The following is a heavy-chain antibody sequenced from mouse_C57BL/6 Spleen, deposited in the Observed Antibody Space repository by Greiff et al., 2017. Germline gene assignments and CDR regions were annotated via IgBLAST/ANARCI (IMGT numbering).Heavy chain of an antibody. J-gene: IGHJ1*03. CDR3: ARVGREEYFAV. Sequence: EVQLQQSGPGLVKPSQSLSLPCSVTGYSITSGYYWNWIRQFPGNKLEWMGYISYDGSNNYNPSLKNRISITRDTSKNQFFLKLNSVTTEDTATYYCARVGREEYFAVWGTGTTVTVSA. V-gene: IGHV3-6*01. CDR1: GYSITSGYY. D-gene: IGHD4-1*01. CDR2: ISYDGSN.